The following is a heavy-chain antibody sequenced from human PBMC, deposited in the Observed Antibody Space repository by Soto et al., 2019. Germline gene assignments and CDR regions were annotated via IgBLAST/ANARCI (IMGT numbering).Heavy chain of an antibody. CDR2: ISRNSGSI. CDR3: AKDAVWRGYSYGNDAFDV. CDR1: GFTFDDYA. Sequence: EVQLVESGGGLVQPGRSLRLSCAASGFTFDDYAMHWVRQAPGKGLERVSGISRNSGSIGYADSVKGRFTISRHNAKNSLYLAMKRLRAEDTALYYGAKDAVWRGYSYGNDAFDVWGQGTMVTVSS. J-gene: IGHJ3*01. V-gene: IGHV3-9*01. D-gene: IGHD5-18*01.